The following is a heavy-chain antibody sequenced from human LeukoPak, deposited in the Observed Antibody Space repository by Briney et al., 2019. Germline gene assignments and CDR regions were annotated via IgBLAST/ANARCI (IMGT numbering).Heavy chain of an antibody. D-gene: IGHD4-23*01. Sequence: SGPTPVNPTQTLTLTCTLSGFSLSSRGVGVDWIRQPPRKALVSHAPLYWNDDQRYSPSLKSRLTITKDPSKHQVVLTMTNMDPVDTATYYCAHNMTTVVNRPGFDYWGQGTLVSVSS. CDR2: LYWNDDQ. J-gene: IGHJ4*02. CDR1: GFSLSSRGVG. V-gene: IGHV2-5*01. CDR3: AHNMTTVVNRPGFDY.